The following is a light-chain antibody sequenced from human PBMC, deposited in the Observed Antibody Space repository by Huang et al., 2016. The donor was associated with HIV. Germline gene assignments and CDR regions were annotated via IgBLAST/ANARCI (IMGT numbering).Light chain of an antibody. CDR1: QGVLYSSNNKNY. Sequence: DIVLTQSPDSLAVSLGERATINCKSSQGVLYSSNNKNYLAGYQQKPGQPPKRLIYWASTRESGVPDRFSGSGSGTDFTLTISSLQAEDVAVYYCQQYYSTPHTFGQGTKLEIK. CDR2: WAS. V-gene: IGKV4-1*01. CDR3: QQYYSTPHT. J-gene: IGKJ2*01.